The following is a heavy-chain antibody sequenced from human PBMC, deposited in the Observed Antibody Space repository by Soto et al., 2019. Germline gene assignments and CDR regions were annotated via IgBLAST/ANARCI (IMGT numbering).Heavy chain of an antibody. CDR1: GFTFSSYA. J-gene: IGHJ4*02. D-gene: IGHD3-3*01. V-gene: IGHV3-23*01. Sequence: GGSLRLSCAASGFTFSSYAMSWVRQAPGKGLEWVSASNGGGGTTNYADSVRGRFTISRDNSKNTLYLQMNSLRADDTAVYYCAKGGAYTIFGVDLYYFDYWGQGTLVTSPQ. CDR2: SNGGGGTT. CDR3: AKGGAYTIFGVDLYYFDY.